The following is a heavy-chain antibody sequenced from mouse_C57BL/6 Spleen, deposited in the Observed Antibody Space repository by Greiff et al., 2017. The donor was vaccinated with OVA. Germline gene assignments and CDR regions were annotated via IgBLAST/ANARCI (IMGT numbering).Heavy chain of an antibody. CDR2: ISSGSSAI. CDR1: GFTFSDYG. V-gene: IGHV5-17*01. J-gene: IGHJ2*01. Sequence: EVKLMESGGGLVKPGGSLKLSCTASGFTFSDYGMHWVRQAPEQGLEWVAYISSGSSAIYYADTVKGRFTISRDNAKNTLFLQMTSLRSEDTAMYYCARRRGAYFDYWGQGTTLTVSS. CDR3: ARRRGAYFDY. D-gene: IGHD3-1*01.